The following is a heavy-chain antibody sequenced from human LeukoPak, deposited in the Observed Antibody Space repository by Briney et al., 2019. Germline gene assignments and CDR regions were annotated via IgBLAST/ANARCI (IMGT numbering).Heavy chain of an antibody. CDR1: GYTFTGYY. D-gene: IGHD1-7*01. CDR3: ARDRSGTGLFDY. Sequence: ASVKVSCKASGYTFTGYYMHWVRQAPGQGLEWMGWINPNSGGTNYAQKFQGGVTMTRDTSISTAYMELSRLRSDDTAVYYCARDRSGTGLFDYWGQGTLVTVSS. CDR2: INPNSGGT. V-gene: IGHV1-2*02. J-gene: IGHJ4*02.